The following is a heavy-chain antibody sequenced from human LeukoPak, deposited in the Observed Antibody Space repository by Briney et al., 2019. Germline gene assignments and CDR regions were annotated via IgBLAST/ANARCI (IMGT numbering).Heavy chain of an antibody. Sequence: GGSLRLSCAASGFTFSSYEMNWVRQAPGKGLEWVSYISSSGSTIYYADSVKGRFTISRDNAKNSLYLQMNSLRAEDTAVYYCARDRAGTVSQFDYWGQGTLVTVSS. CDR2: ISSSGSTI. V-gene: IGHV3-48*03. D-gene: IGHD6-13*01. CDR3: ARDRAGTVSQFDY. J-gene: IGHJ4*02. CDR1: GFTFSSYE.